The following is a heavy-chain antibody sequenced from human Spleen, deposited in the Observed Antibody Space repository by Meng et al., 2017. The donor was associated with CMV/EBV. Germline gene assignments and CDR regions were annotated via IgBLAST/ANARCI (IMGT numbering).Heavy chain of an antibody. J-gene: IGHJ3*02. CDR1: GGSISSYY. CDR3: TTLQLGYCSTMRCYTDYAFDI. Sequence: SETLSLTCTVSGGSISSYYWSWIRQPPGKGLEWIGYIYYSGSTNYNPSLKSRVTISVDTSKNQFSLKLSSVTAADTAVYYCTTLQLGYCSTMRCYTDYAFDIWGQGTVVTVSS. CDR2: IYYSGST. V-gene: IGHV4-59*01. D-gene: IGHD2-2*02.